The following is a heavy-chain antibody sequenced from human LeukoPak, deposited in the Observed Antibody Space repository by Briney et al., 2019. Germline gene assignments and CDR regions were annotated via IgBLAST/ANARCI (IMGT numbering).Heavy chain of an antibody. CDR2: INPSGGST. J-gene: IGHJ4*02. V-gene: IGHV1-46*01. Sequence: GASVTVSFTASGYTFTIYYMHWVRQAPGQGLEWMGIINPSGGSTSYAQKFQGRVTMTRDTSTSTVYMELSSLRSEDTAVYYCAREIIVGAKFPFDYWGQGTLVTVSS. D-gene: IGHD1-26*01. CDR3: AREIIVGAKFPFDY. CDR1: GYTFTIYY.